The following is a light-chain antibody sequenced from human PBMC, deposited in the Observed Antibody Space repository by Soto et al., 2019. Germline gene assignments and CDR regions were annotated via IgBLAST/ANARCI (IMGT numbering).Light chain of an antibody. V-gene: IGKV1-9*01. CDR1: QDISTS. Sequence: IPLTHSPSFLSASLLDTFTITCRASQDISTSLAWYQQKPGMAPKLLIYAASTLHSGVPSRFSGSGSGTEFTLTVSGLQPEDFATYSCQQVNGYPFTFGGGTKVDIK. CDR3: QQVNGYPFT. J-gene: IGKJ4*01. CDR2: AAS.